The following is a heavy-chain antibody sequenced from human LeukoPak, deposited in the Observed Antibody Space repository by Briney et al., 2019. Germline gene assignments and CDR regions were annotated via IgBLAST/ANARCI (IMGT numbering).Heavy chain of an antibody. CDR1: GFTFSNYA. V-gene: IGHV3-23*01. CDR2: ISGSDGST. J-gene: IGHJ6*03. CDR3: ARGVPKTSYYYYYMDV. Sequence: GGSLRLSCAASGFTFSNYAMSWVRQAPGKGLEWVSAISGSDGSTNYADSVKGRFTISRDNSKNTLYLQMNSLRAEDTAVYYCARGVPKTSYYYYYMDVWGKGTTVTVSS. D-gene: IGHD4-11*01.